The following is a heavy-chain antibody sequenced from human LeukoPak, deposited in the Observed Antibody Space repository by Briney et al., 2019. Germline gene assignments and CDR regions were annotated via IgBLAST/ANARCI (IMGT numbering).Heavy chain of an antibody. CDR2: IYYSGST. V-gene: IGHV4-59*01. Sequence: SETLSLTCTVSGGSISSYYWSWIRQPPGKGLEWIGYIYYSGSTNYNPSLKSRVTISVGTSKNQFSLKLSSVTAADTAVYYCARGGSVIVAGTLPYYYGMDVWGQGTTVTVSS. D-gene: IGHD6-19*01. J-gene: IGHJ6*02. CDR1: GGSISSYY. CDR3: ARGGSVIVAGTLPYYYGMDV.